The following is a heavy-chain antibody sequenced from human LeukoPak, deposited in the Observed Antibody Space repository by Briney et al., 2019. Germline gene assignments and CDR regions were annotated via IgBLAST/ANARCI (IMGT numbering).Heavy chain of an antibody. CDR3: AREGVGEYYDFWSGYYTFQNWFDP. D-gene: IGHD3-3*01. V-gene: IGHV7-4-1*02. J-gene: IGHJ5*02. CDR1: GYTFTSYA. Sequence: ASVKVSCKASGYTFTSYAMNWVRQAPGQGLEWXXXXXXXTXXPXXXQGFTGRFVFSLDTSVSTAYLQISSLKAEDTAVYYCAREGVGEYYDFWSGYYTFQNWFDPWGQGTLVTVSS. CDR2: XXXXTXXP.